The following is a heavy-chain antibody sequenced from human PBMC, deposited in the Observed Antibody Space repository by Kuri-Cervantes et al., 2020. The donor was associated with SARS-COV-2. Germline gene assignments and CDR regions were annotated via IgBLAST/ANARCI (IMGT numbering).Heavy chain of an antibody. J-gene: IGHJ3*02. Sequence: ASVKVSCKASGYTFTSYYMHWVRQAPGQGLEWMGIINPSGGSSSYAQKLQGRVTMTTDTSTSTAYMELRSLRSDDTAVYYCAREVSVGATYDAFDIWGQGTMVTVSS. CDR2: INPSGGSS. CDR1: GYTFTSYY. V-gene: IGHV1-46*01. CDR3: AREVSVGATYDAFDI. D-gene: IGHD1-26*01.